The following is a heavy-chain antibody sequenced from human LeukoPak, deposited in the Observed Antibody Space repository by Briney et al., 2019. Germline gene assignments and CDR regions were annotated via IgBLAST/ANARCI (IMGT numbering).Heavy chain of an antibody. V-gene: IGHV1-69*13. CDR3: ARGGYSGCDFDY. CDR1: GGTFSSYA. Sequence: SVKVSCKASGGTFSSYAISWVRQAPGQGLEWMGGVIPIFGTANYAQKFQGRVTITADESTSTAYMELSTLRSEDTAVYYCARGGYSGCDFDYWGQGTLVTVSS. J-gene: IGHJ4*02. CDR2: VIPIFGTA. D-gene: IGHD5-12*01.